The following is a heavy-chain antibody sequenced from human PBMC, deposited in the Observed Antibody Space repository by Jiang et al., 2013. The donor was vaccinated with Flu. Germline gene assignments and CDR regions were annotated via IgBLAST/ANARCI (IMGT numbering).Heavy chain of an antibody. V-gene: IGHV3-7*03. CDR1: GFTFSGYW. D-gene: IGHD6-19*01. CDR3: AKGSGWKGIDY. J-gene: IGHJ4*02. CDR2: IKEDGSEK. Sequence: GGLVQSGGSLRLSCAASGFTFSGYWMSWVRQAPGKGLEWVANIKEDGSEKNYVDSVKGRFTISRDNAKNSLYLQMNSLRGDDMAVYYCAKGSGWKGIDYWGQGTLVTVSS.